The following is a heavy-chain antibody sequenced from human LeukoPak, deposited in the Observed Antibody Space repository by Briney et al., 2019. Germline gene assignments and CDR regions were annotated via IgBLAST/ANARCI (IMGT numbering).Heavy chain of an antibody. D-gene: IGHD3-16*01. CDR1: GGSISSYY. V-gene: IGHV4-59*01. Sequence: SETLSLTCTVSGGSISSYYWSWIRQPPGKGLEWIGYIYYSGSTNYNPSLKGRVTISVDTSKNQFSLKLSSVTAADTAVYYCARGGLRSVDYYYYMDVWGKGTTVTVSS. J-gene: IGHJ6*03. CDR2: IYYSGST. CDR3: ARGGLRSVDYYYYMDV.